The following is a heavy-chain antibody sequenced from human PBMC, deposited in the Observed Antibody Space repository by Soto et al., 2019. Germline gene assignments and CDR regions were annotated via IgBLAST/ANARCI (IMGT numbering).Heavy chain of an antibody. V-gene: IGHV3-30-3*01. J-gene: IGHJ6*02. CDR2: ISYDGSNK. Sequence: QVQLVESGGGVVQPGRSLRLSYAASGFTFSSYAMHWVRQAPGKGLEWVAVISYDGSNKYYADSVKGRFTISRDNSKNTLYLQMNSLRAEDTAVYYCARDLGDGIAVAGTNYYYYYGMDVWGQGTTVTVSS. D-gene: IGHD6-19*01. CDR1: GFTFSSYA. CDR3: ARDLGDGIAVAGTNYYYYYGMDV.